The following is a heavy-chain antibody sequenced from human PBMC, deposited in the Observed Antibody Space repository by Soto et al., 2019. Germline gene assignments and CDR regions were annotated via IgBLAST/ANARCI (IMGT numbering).Heavy chain of an antibody. CDR2: INPKSGGT. V-gene: IGHV1-2*04. J-gene: IGHJ6*02. CDR3: ARGDSTDCSNGVCYFFYNHDMDV. CDR1: GYSFTDYH. Sequence: ASVKFSCKASGYSFTDYHIHWVRQAPGQGLEWLGRINPKSGGTSTAQKFQGWVTMTTDTSISTASMELTRLTSDDTAIYYCARGDSTDCSNGVCYFFYNHDMDVWGQGTTVTGSS. D-gene: IGHD2-8*01.